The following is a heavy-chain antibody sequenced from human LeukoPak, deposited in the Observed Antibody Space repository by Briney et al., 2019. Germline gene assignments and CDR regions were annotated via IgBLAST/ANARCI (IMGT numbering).Heavy chain of an antibody. J-gene: IGHJ6*02. Sequence: GASVKVSCRASGYTFTSYAMHWVRQAPGQGLEWMGRINPNSGGTNYAQKFQGRVTMTRDTSISTAYMELSRLRSDDSAVYYCARFDYDYYYYGMDVWGQGTTVTVSS. D-gene: IGHD4-17*01. CDR2: INPNSGGT. V-gene: IGHV1-2*06. CDR1: GYTFTSYA. CDR3: ARFDYDYYYYGMDV.